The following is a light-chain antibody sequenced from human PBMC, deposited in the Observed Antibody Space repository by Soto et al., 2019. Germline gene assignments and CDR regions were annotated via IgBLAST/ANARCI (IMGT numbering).Light chain of an antibody. CDR1: QGISSTY. CDR3: QQYGSSPWT. Sequence: EIVLTQSPGTLSLSPGARAPLSCRASQGISSTYLAWYQQKPGQAPRLLIYTASSRATGVPDKFSGSGSGTDFILSISRLEPEDFAVYYCQQYGSSPWTFGQGTKVDIK. J-gene: IGKJ1*01. CDR2: TAS. V-gene: IGKV3-20*01.